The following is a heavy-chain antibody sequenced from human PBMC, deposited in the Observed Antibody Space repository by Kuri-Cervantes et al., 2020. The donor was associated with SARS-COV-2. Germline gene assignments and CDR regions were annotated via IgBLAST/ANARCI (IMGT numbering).Heavy chain of an antibody. J-gene: IGHJ4*02. CDR3: ARHQYCSSTSCYEVDY. V-gene: IGHV1-8*01. Sequence: ASVKVSCKASGYTFTSYDINWVRQATGQGLEWMGWMNPNSGNTGYAQKFQGRVTMTRNTSISTAYMELSSLKASDTAMYYCARHQYCSSTSCYEVDYWGQGTLVTVSS. CDR2: MNPNSGNT. D-gene: IGHD2-2*01. CDR1: GYTFTSYD.